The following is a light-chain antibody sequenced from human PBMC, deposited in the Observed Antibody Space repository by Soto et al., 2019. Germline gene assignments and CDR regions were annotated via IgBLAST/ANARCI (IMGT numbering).Light chain of an antibody. V-gene: IGKV3-15*01. J-gene: IGKJ1*01. CDR2: GAS. CDR1: QSVGRN. Sequence: EIVMTHSPATLSVCPWERATLSCRASQSVGRNLAWYQQKPGQSPRLLVYGASTRATGITARFSGSGSGTDFTLSISSLQSQDSAIYYCQHYHNWPRTFGQGTKVDIK. CDR3: QHYHNWPRT.